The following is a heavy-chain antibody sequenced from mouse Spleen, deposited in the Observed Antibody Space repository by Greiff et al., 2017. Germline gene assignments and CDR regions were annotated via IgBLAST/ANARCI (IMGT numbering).Heavy chain of an antibody. J-gene: IGHJ1*01. Sequence: EVKLVESGPSLVKPSQTLSLTCSVTGDSITSGYWNWIRKFPGNKLEYMGYISYSGSTYYNPSLKSRISITRDTSKNQYYLQLNSVTTEDTATYYCARYYYGSSYYWYFDVWGAGTTVTVSS. CDR2: ISYSGST. D-gene: IGHD1-1*01. CDR3: ARYYYGSSYYWYFDV. CDR1: GDSITSGY. V-gene: IGHV3-8*02.